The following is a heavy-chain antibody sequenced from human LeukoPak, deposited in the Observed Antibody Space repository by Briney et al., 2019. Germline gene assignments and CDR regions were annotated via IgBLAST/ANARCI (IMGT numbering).Heavy chain of an antibody. J-gene: IGHJ6*03. Sequence: GGPLRLSCAASGFTFSSYGMHWVRQAPGKGLEWVAFIRYDGSNKYYADSVKGRFTISRDNSKNTLYLQMNSLRAEDTAVYYCAKDSAQLGTTPGRRELYYYYMDVWGKGTTVTISS. V-gene: IGHV3-30*02. CDR2: IRYDGSNK. D-gene: IGHD6-13*01. CDR3: AKDSAQLGTTPGRRELYYYYMDV. CDR1: GFTFSSYG.